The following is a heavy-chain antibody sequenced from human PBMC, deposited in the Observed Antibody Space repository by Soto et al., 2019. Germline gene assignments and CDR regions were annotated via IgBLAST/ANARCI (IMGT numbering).Heavy chain of an antibody. J-gene: IGHJ6*02. V-gene: IGHV4-34*01. CDR1: GGSFSGYY. Sequence: SETLSLTCAVYGGSFSGYYWSWIRQPPGKGLEWIGEINHSGSTNYNPSLKSRVTISVDTSKNQFSLKLSSVTAADTAVYYCARGLAKYYYYGMDVWGQGTTVTVSS. CDR2: INHSGST. CDR3: ARGLAKYYYYGMDV. D-gene: IGHD5-12*01.